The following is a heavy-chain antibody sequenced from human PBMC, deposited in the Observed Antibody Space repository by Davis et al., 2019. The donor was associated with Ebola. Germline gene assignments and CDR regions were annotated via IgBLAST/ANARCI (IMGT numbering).Heavy chain of an antibody. V-gene: IGHV3-23*01. Sequence: GESLKISCAASGFTFSSYAMNWVRQAPGKGLEWVSGISGSGDSTYYADSVKGRFTISRDNSKNTLYLQMNSLRAEDTAVYYCARDRNKYYYYYGMDVWGQGTTVTVSS. CDR3: ARDRNKYYYYYGMDV. J-gene: IGHJ6*02. CDR1: GFTFSSYA. CDR2: ISGSGDST. D-gene: IGHD1/OR15-1a*01.